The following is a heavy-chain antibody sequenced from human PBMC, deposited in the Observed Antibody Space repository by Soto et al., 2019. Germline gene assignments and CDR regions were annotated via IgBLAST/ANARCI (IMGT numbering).Heavy chain of an antibody. J-gene: IGHJ3*02. CDR2: INPSGGST. Sequence: GASVKVSCKASGYTFTSCYMHWVRQAPGQGLEWMGIINPSGGSTSYAQKFQGRVTMTRDTSTSTVYMELSSLRSEDTAVYYCARVLRNYYDSSAPGAVAFDIWGQGTMVTVSS. CDR1: GYTFTSCY. V-gene: IGHV1-46*01. CDR3: ARVLRNYYDSSAPGAVAFDI. D-gene: IGHD3-22*01.